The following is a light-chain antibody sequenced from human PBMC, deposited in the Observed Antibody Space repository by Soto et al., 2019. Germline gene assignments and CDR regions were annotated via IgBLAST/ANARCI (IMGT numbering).Light chain of an antibody. Sequence: QSALTQPASVSGSPGQSITISCTGTSSDVGGYNYVSWYQQHPGKAPKLMIYDVINRPSGVSNRFSGSKSGNTASLTISGLQAEDEADYYCSSYTSSSTVVFGGGTKVPVL. V-gene: IGLV2-14*01. CDR1: SSDVGGYNY. CDR3: SSYTSSSTVV. J-gene: IGLJ2*01. CDR2: DVI.